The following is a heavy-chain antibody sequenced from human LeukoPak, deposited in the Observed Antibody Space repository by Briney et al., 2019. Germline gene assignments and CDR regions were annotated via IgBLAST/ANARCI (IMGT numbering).Heavy chain of an antibody. D-gene: IGHD1-26*01. J-gene: IGHJ4*02. V-gene: IGHV4-4*07. CDR2: IYTSGST. Sequence: TSETLSLTRTVSGGSISSYYWSWIRQPAGKGLEWIGRIYTSGSTNCNASLKSRVSMSVDTSKNQFSLKLSSVTAADTAVFYCARENSGSYREFDYWGQGTLVTVSS. CDR1: GGSISSYY. CDR3: ARENSGSYREFDY.